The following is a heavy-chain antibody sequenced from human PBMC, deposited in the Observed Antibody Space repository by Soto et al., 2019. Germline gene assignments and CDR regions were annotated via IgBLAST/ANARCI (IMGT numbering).Heavy chain of an antibody. CDR3: ARSQRQQLVRRNWFDS. CDR1: GGSFSNYY. Sequence: SETLSLTCAVYGGSFSNYYWSWIRQPPGKGLEWIGEINDSGSTNYNPSLKSRVTISVDTSKNQFSLKLNSVTAADTAVYYCARSQRQQLVRRNWFDSWGQGSLVTVSS. CDR2: INDSGST. J-gene: IGHJ5*01. D-gene: IGHD6-13*01. V-gene: IGHV4-34*01.